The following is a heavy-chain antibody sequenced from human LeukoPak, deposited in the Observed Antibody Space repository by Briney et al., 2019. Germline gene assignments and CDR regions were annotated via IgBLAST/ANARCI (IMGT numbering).Heavy chain of an antibody. CDR1: GGSISSSSYY. V-gene: IGHV4-39*07. CDR2: IYYSGST. D-gene: IGHD2-15*01. J-gene: IGHJ4*02. CDR3: ARVGSYCSGGSCKSRYYFDY. Sequence: SETLSLTCTVSGGSISSSSYYWGWIRQPPGKGPEWIGSIYYSGSTYYNPSLKSRVTISVDTPKNQFSLKLSSVTAADTAVYYCARVGSYCSGGSCKSRYYFDYWGQGTLVTVSS.